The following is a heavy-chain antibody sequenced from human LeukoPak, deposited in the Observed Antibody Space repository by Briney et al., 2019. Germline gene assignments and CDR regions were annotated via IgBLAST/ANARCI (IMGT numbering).Heavy chain of an antibody. J-gene: IGHJ4*02. CDR3: ACSGYSSSWYSDY. D-gene: IGHD6-13*01. Sequence: GGSLRLSCAASGFTFSSYSMNWVRQAPGKGLEWVSTISSSSSYIYYADSVKGRFTISRDNAKNSLYLQMNSLRAEDTAVYYCACSGYSSSWYSDYWGQGTLVTGSS. V-gene: IGHV3-21*01. CDR1: GFTFSSYS. CDR2: ISSSSSYI.